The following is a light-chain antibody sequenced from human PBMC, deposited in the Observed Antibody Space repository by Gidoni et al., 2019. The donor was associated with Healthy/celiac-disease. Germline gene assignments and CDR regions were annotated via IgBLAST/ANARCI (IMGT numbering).Light chain of an antibody. Sequence: EIVLTQSPATLSLSPGERATLSCRASQSVSSYLAWYQQKPGQAPRLLIYDASNRATGIPARFSGRGSGTDFTLTISSLEPEDFAVYYCQQRSNWPPARTFGQGTKVEIK. CDR3: QQRSNWPPART. V-gene: IGKV3-11*01. CDR1: QSVSSY. J-gene: IGKJ1*01. CDR2: DAS.